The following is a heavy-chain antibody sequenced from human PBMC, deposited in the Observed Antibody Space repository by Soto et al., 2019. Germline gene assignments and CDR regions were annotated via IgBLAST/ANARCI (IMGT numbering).Heavy chain of an antibody. CDR3: VRGLERVCSGGSCLTRPPHDD. J-gene: IGHJ4*02. Sequence: QVHLVESGGGVVQPGRSLRLSCAASGFTFINYGIHWVRQAPGKGLEWVAVISYDGGNKYYADSVKGRFTISRDNSRDTLYLQMNSLRAEDTAVYYCVRGLERVCSGGSCLTRPPHDDWGQGTLVTVSS. D-gene: IGHD2-15*01. CDR2: ISYDGGNK. CDR1: GFTFINYG. V-gene: IGHV3-30*03.